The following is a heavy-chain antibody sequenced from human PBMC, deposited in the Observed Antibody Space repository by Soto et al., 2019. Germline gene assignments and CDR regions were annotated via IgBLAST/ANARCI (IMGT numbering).Heavy chain of an antibody. D-gene: IGHD3-22*01. Sequence: PSETLSLTCTVSGGSISSGDYYWSWIRQPPGKGLEWIGYIYYSGSTYYNPSLKSRVTISVDTSKNQFSLKLSSVTAADTAVYYCARPGRSYDSFDYWGQGTLVTVSS. CDR3: ARPGRSYDSFDY. CDR1: GGSISSGDYY. V-gene: IGHV4-30-4*01. J-gene: IGHJ4*02. CDR2: IYYSGST.